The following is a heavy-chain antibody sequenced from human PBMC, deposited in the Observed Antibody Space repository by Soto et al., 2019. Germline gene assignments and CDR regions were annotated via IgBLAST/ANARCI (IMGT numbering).Heavy chain of an antibody. CDR2: IYHSGST. V-gene: IGHV4-30-2*01. D-gene: IGHD6-19*01. J-gene: IGHJ4*02. Sequence: LQLQESGSGLVKPSQTLSLTCAVSGGSISSGGYSWSWIRQPPGKGLEWIGYIYHSGSTYYNPSLKSRVTISVDRSKNQFSLKLRSVTAADTAVYYCASAGGLGAVAADYWGQGTLVTVSS. CDR3: ASAGGLGAVAADY. CDR1: GGSISSGGYS.